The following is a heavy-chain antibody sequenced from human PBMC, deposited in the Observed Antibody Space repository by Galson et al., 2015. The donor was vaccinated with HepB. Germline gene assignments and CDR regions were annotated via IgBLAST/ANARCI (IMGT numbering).Heavy chain of an antibody. CDR3: ASGRTGLRYFANDAFDI. Sequence: SVKVSCKASGYTFTSYGISWVRQAPGQGLEWMGWISAYNGNTNYAQRLQGRVTMTTDTSTSTAYMELRSLRSDDTAVYYCASGRTGLRYFANDAFDICGQGTMVTVSS. V-gene: IGHV1-18*04. D-gene: IGHD3-9*01. J-gene: IGHJ3*02. CDR2: ISAYNGNT. CDR1: GYTFTSYG.